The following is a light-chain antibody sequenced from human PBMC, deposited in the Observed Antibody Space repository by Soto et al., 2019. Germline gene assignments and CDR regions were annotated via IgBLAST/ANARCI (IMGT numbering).Light chain of an antibody. CDR2: GAS. V-gene: IGKV3-20*01. CDR3: QQYGGSPPVT. CDR1: QSLSSSY. J-gene: IGKJ5*01. Sequence: EIVLTQSPGTLSLSPGERATLSCRASQSLSSSYLAWYQHKAGQAPRLLIYGASSRATGIPDRFSGSGSGTDFTLTISRLEPDDFAVYYCQQYGGSPPVTFGQGTRLDMK.